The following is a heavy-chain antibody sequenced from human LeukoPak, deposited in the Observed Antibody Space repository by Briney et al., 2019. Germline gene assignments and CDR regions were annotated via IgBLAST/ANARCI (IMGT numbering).Heavy chain of an antibody. V-gene: IGHV1-18*01. D-gene: IGHD5-12*01. CDR2: ISAYNGNT. CDR3: ARSSLGTITAGPFDY. J-gene: IGHJ4*02. Sequence: VASVKVSCKASGYTFTSYGISWVRQAPGQGLEWMGWISAYNGNTNYAQKLQGRVSMTTDTSTTTAYMELRSLTSDDTALYYCARSSLGTITAGPFDYWGQGTLVTVSS. CDR1: GYTFTSYG.